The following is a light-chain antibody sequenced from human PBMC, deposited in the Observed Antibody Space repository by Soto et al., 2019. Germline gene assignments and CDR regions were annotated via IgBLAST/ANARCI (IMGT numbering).Light chain of an antibody. Sequence: QSALTQPASVSGSPGQSVTISCTGTSSDVGAYKYVSWYQQHPGKAPKLMIYEVSNRPSGASNRFSGSKSGNTASLTISGLQADDEADYYCNSYAGDIIRFVFGTGTKLTVL. CDR3: NSYAGDIIRFV. J-gene: IGLJ1*01. V-gene: IGLV2-14*01. CDR2: EVS. CDR1: SSDVGAYKY.